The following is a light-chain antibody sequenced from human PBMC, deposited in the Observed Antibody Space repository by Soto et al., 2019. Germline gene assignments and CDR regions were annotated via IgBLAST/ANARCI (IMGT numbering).Light chain of an antibody. CDR2: SNN. J-gene: IGLJ3*02. Sequence: QSVLTQPPSASGAPGQRVTISCSGSSSNIGSNTVNWYQQFPGTAPRVLMYSNNQRPSGVPDRFSGSKSGTSVFLAISGLQSDDEADYYCAALDDSLDGPVFGGGTKLTVL. CDR1: SSNIGSNT. CDR3: AALDDSLDGPV. V-gene: IGLV1-44*01.